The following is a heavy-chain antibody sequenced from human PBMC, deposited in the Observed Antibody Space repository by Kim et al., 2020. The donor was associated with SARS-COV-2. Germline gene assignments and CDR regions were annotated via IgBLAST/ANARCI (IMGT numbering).Heavy chain of an antibody. J-gene: IGHJ5*02. CDR2: IGTAGDT. D-gene: IGHD6-19*01. Sequence: GGSLRLSCAASGFTFSSHDMHWVRQATGKGLEWVSAIGTAGDTYYPGSVKGRFTISRENAKNSLYLQMNSLRAGDTAVYYCARGPRNVAGTTIYNWFDPWGQGTLVTVSS. CDR3: ARGPRNVAGTTIYNWFDP. V-gene: IGHV3-13*01. CDR1: GFTFSSHD.